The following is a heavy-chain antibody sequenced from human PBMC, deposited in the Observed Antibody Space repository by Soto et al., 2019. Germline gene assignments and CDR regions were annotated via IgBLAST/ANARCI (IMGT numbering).Heavy chain of an antibody. D-gene: IGHD3-3*01. V-gene: IGHV1-58*01. CDR2: IVVGSGNT. CDR3: ARDPLYTIFGVVTRPPADWFDP. J-gene: IGHJ5*02. CDR1: GFTFTSSA. Sequence: SVKVSCKASGFTFTSSAVQWVRQARGQRLEWIGWIVVGSGNTNYAQKLQGRVTITTDISTSTAYMELRSLRSDDTAVYYCARDPLYTIFGVVTRPPADWFDPWGQGTLVNVSS.